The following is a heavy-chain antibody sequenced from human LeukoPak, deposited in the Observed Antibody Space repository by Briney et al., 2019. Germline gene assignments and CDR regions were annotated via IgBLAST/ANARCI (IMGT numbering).Heavy chain of an antibody. V-gene: IGHV1-18*01. Sequence: ASVKVSCKASGYTFTSYGISWVRQAPGQGLEWMGWISAYNGNTNYAQKLQGRVTMTTDTSTSTAYMELRSLRSDDTAVYYCARDKAIWFGESYYYYYGMDVWGQGATVTVSS. CDR3: ARDKAIWFGESYYYYYGMDV. CDR1: GYTFTSYG. D-gene: IGHD3-10*01. CDR2: ISAYNGNT. J-gene: IGHJ6*02.